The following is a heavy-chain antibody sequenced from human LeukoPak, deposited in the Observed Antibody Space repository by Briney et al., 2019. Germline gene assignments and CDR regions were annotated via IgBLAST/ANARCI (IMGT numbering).Heavy chain of an antibody. CDR2: ISSSSSYI. J-gene: IGHJ4*02. D-gene: IGHD5-12*01. CDR3: ARGVVATSETPSDFDY. Sequence: PGGSLRLSCAASGFTFSSYSMNWVRQAPGKGLEWVSSISSSSSYIYYADSVKGRFTISRDNAKNSLYLQMNSLRAEDTAVYYCARGVVATSETPSDFDYWGQGTLVTFSS. V-gene: IGHV3-21*01. CDR1: GFTFSSYS.